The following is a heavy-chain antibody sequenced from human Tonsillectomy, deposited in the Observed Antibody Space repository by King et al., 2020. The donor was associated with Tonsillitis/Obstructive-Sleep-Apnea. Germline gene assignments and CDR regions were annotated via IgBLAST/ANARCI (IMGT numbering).Heavy chain of an antibody. CDR2: INPSGGST. CDR3: ARDQSICSGGSCYSELVDY. D-gene: IGHD2-15*01. V-gene: IGHV1-46*01. Sequence: QLVQSGAEVKKPGASVKVSCKASGYTFTSYYMHWVRQAPGQGLEWMGIINPSGGSTSYAQKFQGRVTMTRDTSTSTVYMELSSLRSEDTAVYYCARDQSICSGGSCYSELVDYWGQGTPVTVSS. J-gene: IGHJ4*02. CDR1: GYTFTSYY.